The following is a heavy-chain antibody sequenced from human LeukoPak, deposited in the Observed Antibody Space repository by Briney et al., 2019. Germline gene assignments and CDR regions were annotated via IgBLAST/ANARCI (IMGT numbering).Heavy chain of an antibody. D-gene: IGHD2-2*01. V-gene: IGHV3-13*04. Sequence: GGSLRLSCAASGFTSSAYDMHWVRQITGGGLEWVSTSGTVGDTFYSDSVKGRFAISRENAKNSVHLQMNSLRVEDSAIYFCVRAAMPYIINGRRFDYWGQGTLVTVSS. J-gene: IGHJ4*02. CDR2: SGTVGDT. CDR3: VRAAMPYIINGRRFDY. CDR1: GFTSSAYD.